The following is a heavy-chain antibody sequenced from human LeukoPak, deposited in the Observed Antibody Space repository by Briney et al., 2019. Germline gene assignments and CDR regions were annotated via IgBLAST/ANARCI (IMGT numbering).Heavy chain of an antibody. V-gene: IGHV1-24*01. D-gene: IGHD1-26*01. Sequence: GASVKVSCKVSGHSLTEVSVHWVRQAPGEGLDWMGGYNAERAEAIYAQKFQGRVTMTEDTSTDTAYMELSRLRSDDTAVYYCATVYVYSGSHYFGFWGQGALVTVSS. J-gene: IGHJ4*02. CDR2: YNAERAEA. CDR1: GHSLTEVS. CDR3: ATVYVYSGSHYFGF.